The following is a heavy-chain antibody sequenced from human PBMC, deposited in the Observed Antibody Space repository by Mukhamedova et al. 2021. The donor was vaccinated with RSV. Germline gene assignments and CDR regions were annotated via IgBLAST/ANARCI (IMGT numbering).Heavy chain of an antibody. D-gene: IGHD6-19*01. V-gene: IGHV1-46*01. J-gene: IGHJ4*02. CDR2: INPSGDGT. Sequence: IRQAPGQGLEWMGVINPSGDGTNYAQKSQGRVTMTRDTSTSTVYMELSSLTSDDTAVYFCARVSSSGWYPDYWGQGTLVTVSS. CDR3: ARVSSSGWYPDY.